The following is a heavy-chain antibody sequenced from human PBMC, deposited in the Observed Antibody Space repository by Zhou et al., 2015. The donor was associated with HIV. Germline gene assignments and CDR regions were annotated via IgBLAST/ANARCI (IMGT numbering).Heavy chain of an antibody. V-gene: IGHV1-69*12. D-gene: IGHD6-19*01. CDR2: IIPIFGTA. J-gene: IGHJ5*02. CDR3: ARSEFSQSSGWYLNWFDP. Sequence: QVQLVQSGAEVKKPGSSVKVSCKASGGTFSSYAISWVRQAPGQGLEWMGGIIPIFGTANYAQKFQGRVTITADESTSTAYMELSSLRSEDTAVYYCARSEFSQSSGWYLNWFDPWGQGTLVTVSS. CDR1: GGTFSSYA.